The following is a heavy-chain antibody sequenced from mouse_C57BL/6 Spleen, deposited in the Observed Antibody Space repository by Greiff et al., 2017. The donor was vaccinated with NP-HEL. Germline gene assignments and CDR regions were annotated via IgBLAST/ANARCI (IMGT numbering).Heavy chain of an antibody. CDR3: AREFSFAY. CDR1: GYTFTDYY. CDR2: IYPGSGNT. Sequence: QVQLQQSGAELVRPGASVKLSCTASGYTFTDYYINWVKQRPGQGLEWIARIYPGSGNTYYNATFKGKATLTAEKSSSTAYMQLSSLTSEDSAVYFCAREFSFAYWGQGTLVTVAA. V-gene: IGHV1-76*01. J-gene: IGHJ3*01.